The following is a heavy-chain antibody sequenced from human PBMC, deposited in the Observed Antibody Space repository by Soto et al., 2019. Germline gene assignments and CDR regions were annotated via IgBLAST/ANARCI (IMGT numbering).Heavy chain of an antibody. CDR3: AKDPAKVYDSSGRQVNFDY. CDR1: GFTFSSYA. CDR2: ISGSGGST. Sequence: GGSLRLSCAASGFTFSSYAMSWVRQAPGKGLEWVSAISGSGGSTYYADSVKGRFTISRDNSKNTLYLQMNSLRAEDTAVYYCAKDPAKVYDSSGRQVNFDYWGQVTLVTVSS. J-gene: IGHJ4*02. D-gene: IGHD3-22*01. V-gene: IGHV3-23*01.